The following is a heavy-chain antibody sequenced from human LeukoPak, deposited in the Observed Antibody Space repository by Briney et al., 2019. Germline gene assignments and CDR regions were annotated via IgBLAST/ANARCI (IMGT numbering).Heavy chain of an antibody. CDR2: IIGSSGST. Sequence: TGGSLRLSCAASGFSFSDSWMSWVRQAPGKGLEWVSLIIGSSGSTFYADSVKGRFTISRDKSKNTLYLQMNSLRAEDTAVYYCAKGAYDYIEIAYFDYWGQGSLVPSPQ. D-gene: IGHD5-12*01. V-gene: IGHV3-23*01. CDR3: AKGAYDYIEIAYFDY. CDR1: GFSFSDSW. J-gene: IGHJ4*02.